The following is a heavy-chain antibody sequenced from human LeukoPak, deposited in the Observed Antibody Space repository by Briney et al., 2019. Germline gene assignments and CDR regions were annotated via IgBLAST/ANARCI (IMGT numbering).Heavy chain of an antibody. CDR1: GFTFSSYW. D-gene: IGHD3-3*01. CDR2: IKQDGSEK. J-gene: IGHJ4*02. Sequence: GGSLRLSCAASGFTFSSYWMSWVRQAPGKGLEWVANIKQDGSEKYYVDSVKGRFTNSRDNAKNSLYLQMNSLRAEDTAVYYCARSITIFGVVITYYFDYWRQGTLVTVSS. CDR3: ARSITIFGVVITYYFDY. V-gene: IGHV3-7*01.